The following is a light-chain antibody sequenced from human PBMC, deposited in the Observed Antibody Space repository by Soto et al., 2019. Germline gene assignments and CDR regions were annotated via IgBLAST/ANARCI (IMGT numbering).Light chain of an antibody. CDR2: DDS. Sequence: SYELTQPPSVSVAPGQTARITCGGYNIGTKSVHWYQQKPGQAPVLVVYDDSDRPSGIPERFSGSNSGNTATLTISRVEAGDEADYYCQVWDNTSHHWVFGGGTKVTVL. J-gene: IGLJ3*02. CDR1: NIGTKS. V-gene: IGLV3-21*02. CDR3: QVWDNTSHHWV.